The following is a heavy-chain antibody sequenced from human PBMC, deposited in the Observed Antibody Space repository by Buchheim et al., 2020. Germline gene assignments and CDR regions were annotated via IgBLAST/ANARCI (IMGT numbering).Heavy chain of an antibody. V-gene: IGHV5-10-1*01. J-gene: IGHJ6*02. CDR3: ARRVAGRKHYFGMDV. D-gene: IGHD6-19*01. CDR2: IDPSDSYT. Sequence: EVQLVQSGAEMKKPGESLRISCKGSGYSFTNYWINWVRQMPGKGLEWMGTIDPSDSYTNYSPSFQGHVTISTDKSISTTYLQWSSLKASDTAMYYCARRVAGRKHYFGMDVWGQGTT. CDR1: GYSFTNYW.